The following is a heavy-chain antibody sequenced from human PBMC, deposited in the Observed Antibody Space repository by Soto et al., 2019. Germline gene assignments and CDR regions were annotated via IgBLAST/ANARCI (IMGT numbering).Heavy chain of an antibody. J-gene: IGHJ4*02. D-gene: IGHD3-9*01. CDR2: IIPIFGTA. CDR1: GGTFSSYA. CDR3: ARGSLRYFDWLN. V-gene: IGHV1-69*13. Sequence: ASVKVSCKASGGTFSSYAISWVRQAPGQGLEWMRGIIPIFGTANYAQKFQGRVTITADESTSTAYMELSSLRSEDTAVYYCARGSLRYFDWLNWGQGTLVTVSS.